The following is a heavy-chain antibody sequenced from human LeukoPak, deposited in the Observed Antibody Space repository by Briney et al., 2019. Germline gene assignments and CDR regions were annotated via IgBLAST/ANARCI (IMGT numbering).Heavy chain of an antibody. D-gene: IGHD5-18*01. J-gene: IGHJ4*02. Sequence: ASVKVSCKASGYTFSDYYIHWVRQAPGQGLEWMGWINTNTGNPTYAQGFTGRYVFSLDTSVSTAYLQISGLKADDTAVYYCGRDPKLGIRGYTYGYFDSWGQGTLVTVSS. CDR3: GRDPKLGIRGYTYGYFDS. CDR1: GYTFSDYY. V-gene: IGHV7-4-1*02. CDR2: INTNTGNP.